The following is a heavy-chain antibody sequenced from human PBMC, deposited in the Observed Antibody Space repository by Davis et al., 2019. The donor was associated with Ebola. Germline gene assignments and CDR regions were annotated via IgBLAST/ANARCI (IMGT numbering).Heavy chain of an antibody. CDR3: ARGDSYYDPSGYYAGPEAPDH. CDR1: DASISSYY. V-gene: IGHV4-59*12. CDR2: IYYSGST. Sequence: MPSETLSLTCSVSDASISSYYWSWIRQPPGKGLEWIGYIYYSGSTNYNPSLKSRVTISVDTSKNQFSLKLSSVTAADTAVYYCARGDSYYDPSGYYAGPEAPDHWGQGTLVSVSS. J-gene: IGHJ4*02. D-gene: IGHD3-22*01.